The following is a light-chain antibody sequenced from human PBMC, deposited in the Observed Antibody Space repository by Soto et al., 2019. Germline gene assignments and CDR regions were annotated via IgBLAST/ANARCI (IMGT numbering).Light chain of an antibody. CDR3: QKYNSAPLT. CDR1: QGISNY. J-gene: IGKJ4*01. Sequence: DIQMTQSPSSLSASVGDRVTITCRASQGISNYLAWYQQKPGKVPKLLICAESTLQSGVPSRFSGSGSGTDFKLTIISLQPEDVATYDCQKYNSAPLTFGGGTKVAIK. CDR2: AES. V-gene: IGKV1-27*01.